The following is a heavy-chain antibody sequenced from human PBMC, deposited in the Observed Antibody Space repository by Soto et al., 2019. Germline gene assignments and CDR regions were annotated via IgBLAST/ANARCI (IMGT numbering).Heavy chain of an antibody. CDR3: AHRHSGWYLFDY. CDR2: IYWNDDK. Sequence: QITLKESGPTLVRPTQTLTLTCTFSGFSLSTSGLGVGWISQPPGKALEWLALIYWNDDKRYSPSLKARLTITKDTSKNQVVLTMTNMDTVDTATYYCAHRHSGWYLFDYWGQGTLVTVS. D-gene: IGHD6-19*01. V-gene: IGHV2-5*01. CDR1: GFSLSTSGLG. J-gene: IGHJ4*02.